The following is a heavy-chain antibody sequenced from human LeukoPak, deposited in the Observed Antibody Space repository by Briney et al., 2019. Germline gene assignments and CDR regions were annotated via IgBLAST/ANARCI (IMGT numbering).Heavy chain of an antibody. Sequence: ASVKVSCKASGGTFSSYAISWVRQAPGQGLEWMGWMNPNSGNTGYAQKFQGRVTITRNTSISTAYMELSSLRSEDTAVYYCARSSKGLVPAAIFWFDPWGQGTLVTVSS. CDR3: ARSSKGLVPAAIFWFDP. V-gene: IGHV1-8*03. CDR1: GGTFSSYA. D-gene: IGHD2-2*02. J-gene: IGHJ5*02. CDR2: MNPNSGNT.